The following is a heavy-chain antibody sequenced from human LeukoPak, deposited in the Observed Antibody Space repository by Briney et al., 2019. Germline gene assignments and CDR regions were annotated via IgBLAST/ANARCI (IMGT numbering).Heavy chain of an antibody. J-gene: IGHJ4*02. CDR3: AKDPSSSWFGDYFDY. Sequence: TGGSLRLSCAASGFTFSSYAMSWVRQAPGKGLDWVSSINGGGGSTYYADSVKGRFTISRDNSKNTLYLQMNSLRAEDTAVYYCAKDPSSSWFGDYFDYWGQGTLVTVSS. V-gene: IGHV3-23*01. CDR2: INGGGGST. CDR1: GFTFSSYA. D-gene: IGHD6-13*01.